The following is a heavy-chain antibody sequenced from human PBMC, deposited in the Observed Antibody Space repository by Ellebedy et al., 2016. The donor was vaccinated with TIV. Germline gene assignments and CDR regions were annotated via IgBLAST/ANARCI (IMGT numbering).Heavy chain of an antibody. CDR2: VSGSGVST. D-gene: IGHD4-17*01. J-gene: IGHJ4*02. Sequence: GESLKISCAASGFTFSSYGMSWVRQAPGKGLEWVSAVSGSGVSTYHADSVKGRFTISRDNSKNTMYMQMNSLRAEDTAVYYCAKDRYSDRGRYFDYWGQGTLVTVSS. V-gene: IGHV3-23*01. CDR3: AKDRYSDRGRYFDY. CDR1: GFTFSSYG.